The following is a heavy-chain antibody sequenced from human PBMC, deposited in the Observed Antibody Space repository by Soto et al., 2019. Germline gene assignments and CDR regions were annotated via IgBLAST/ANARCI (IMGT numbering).Heavy chain of an antibody. D-gene: IGHD4-4*01. V-gene: IGHV1-18*01. J-gene: IGHJ5*02. CDR3: AGDREHHSNDDWFDP. Sequence: QVQLVQSGAEVKKPGASVKVSCKASGYTFTSYGISWVRQAPGQGLEWMGWISAYNGNTNFAQKLQGRVTMTTETSTSTTYMALRSMRWHDTAVYHYAGDREHHSNDDWFDPWGQGTLVNVS. CDR1: GYTFTSYG. CDR2: ISAYNGNT.